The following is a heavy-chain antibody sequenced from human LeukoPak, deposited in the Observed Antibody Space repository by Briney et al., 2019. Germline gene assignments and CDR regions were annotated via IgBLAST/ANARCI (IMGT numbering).Heavy chain of an antibody. J-gene: IGHJ2*01. CDR1: GFNFDDYA. Sequence: GGSLRLSCAVSGFNFDDYAMHWVRQAPGRGLEWVSGINWKTGNGIYADSVKGRFTISRDNAKNSLYLQMSSLRAEDTALYYCTRRAAQWQFDLWDRGTLLTVSS. CDR3: TRRAAQWQFDL. V-gene: IGHV3-9*01. CDR2: INWKTGNG. D-gene: IGHD6-25*01.